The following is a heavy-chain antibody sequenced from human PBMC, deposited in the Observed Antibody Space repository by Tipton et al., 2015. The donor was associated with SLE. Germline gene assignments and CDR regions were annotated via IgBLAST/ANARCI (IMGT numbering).Heavy chain of an antibody. CDR3: ARGRHIVVVIPGGRDYGLDV. D-gene: IGHD2-21*01. CDR2: VHHSGST. J-gene: IGHJ6*02. V-gene: IGHV4-34*01. Sequence: LRLSCAVYGGSFSGYYWSWIRQPPGKGLEWIGEVHHSGSTNCNPSLKSRVIISVDTSNYQVSLNLSSVTAADTAVYYCARGRHIVVVIPGGRDYGLDVWGQGTTVTVSS. CDR1: GGSFSGYY.